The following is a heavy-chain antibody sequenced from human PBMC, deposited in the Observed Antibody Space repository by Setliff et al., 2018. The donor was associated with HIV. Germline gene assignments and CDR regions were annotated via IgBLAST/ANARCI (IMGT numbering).Heavy chain of an antibody. V-gene: IGHV3-43*01. Sequence: PGGSLRLSCAASGFTFDAYTMHWVRQAQGKGREWVSLIRWDGGRTYYADSLKARFTISRDNTKNSLYLQMNSLTTEDTAFYYCAKSFHGGWNPGDLMDYWGHGTLVTVSS. CDR3: AKSFHGGWNPGDLMDY. D-gene: IGHD1-1*01. CDR2: IRWDGGRT. J-gene: IGHJ4*01. CDR1: GFTFDAYT.